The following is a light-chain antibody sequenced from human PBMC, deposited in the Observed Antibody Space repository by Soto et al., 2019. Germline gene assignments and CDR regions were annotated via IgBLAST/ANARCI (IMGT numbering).Light chain of an antibody. V-gene: IGKV3-20*01. CDR2: GAS. J-gene: IGKJ1*01. Sequence: IVLTQSPGTLSLSPGERATLSCRASQSVSSSFLAWYQQKPGEAPRLLIYGASSRATGIPARFSGSGCGTDFTLTISRMEAEDFAVYYCQQYGSSPLTFGQGTKVEIK. CDR1: QSVSSSF. CDR3: QQYGSSPLT.